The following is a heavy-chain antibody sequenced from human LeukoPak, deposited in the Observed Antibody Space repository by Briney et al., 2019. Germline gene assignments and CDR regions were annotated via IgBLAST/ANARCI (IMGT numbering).Heavy chain of an antibody. V-gene: IGHV3-48*01. Sequence: GGSLRLSCAASGFTFSSYSMNWVRQAPGKGLEWVSYISSSSSTIYYADSVKGRFTISRDNSKNTLYLQMNSLRAEDTAVYYCAKDYDIVVVPAVLDAFDIWGQGTMVTVSS. CDR3: AKDYDIVVVPAVLDAFDI. CDR2: ISSSSSTI. CDR1: GFTFSSYS. J-gene: IGHJ3*02. D-gene: IGHD2-2*01.